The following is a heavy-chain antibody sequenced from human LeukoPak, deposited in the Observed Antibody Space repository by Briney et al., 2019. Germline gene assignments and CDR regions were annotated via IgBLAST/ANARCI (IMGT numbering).Heavy chain of an antibody. CDR2: IHTSGDT. J-gene: IGHJ5*02. CDR1: GLTGSHNY. Sequence: GGSLRLSCAASGLTGSHNYVSWVRQAPGKGLEWVSAIHTSGDTCYADSVKGRFTISRDTPKNTLYLQINSLRVEDTAVYYCIVFGGSNHWGQGTLVTVSS. V-gene: IGHV3-53*01. D-gene: IGHD4-23*01. CDR3: IVFGGSNH.